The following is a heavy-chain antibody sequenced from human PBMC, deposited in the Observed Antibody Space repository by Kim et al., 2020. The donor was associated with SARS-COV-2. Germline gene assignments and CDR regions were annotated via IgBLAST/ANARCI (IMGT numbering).Heavy chain of an antibody. V-gene: IGHV3-9*01. J-gene: IGHJ4*02. D-gene: IGHD6-13*01. CDR3: AKLIASAGSYYFDF. Sequence: DTVKGRYTISSDNAKNSLYLQMNSLRADDTALYYCAKLIASAGSYYFDFWGQGTLVTVSS.